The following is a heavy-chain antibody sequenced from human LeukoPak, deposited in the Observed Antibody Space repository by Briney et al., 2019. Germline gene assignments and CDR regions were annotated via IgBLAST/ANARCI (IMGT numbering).Heavy chain of an antibody. CDR3: ARDFGDSYGYDWFDP. CDR2: ISSSGGTI. D-gene: IGHD5-18*01. CDR1: GFTFDDYD. Sequence: GGSLRLSCAASGFTFDDYDMNWVRQAPGKGLEWVSYISSSGGTIYYADSVKGRFTISRDNAKNSLYLQMNSLRAEDTAVYYCARDFGDSYGYDWFDPWGQGTLVTVSS. V-gene: IGHV3-48*03. J-gene: IGHJ5*02.